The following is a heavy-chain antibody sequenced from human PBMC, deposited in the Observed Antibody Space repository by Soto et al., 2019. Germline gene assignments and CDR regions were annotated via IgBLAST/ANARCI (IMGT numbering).Heavy chain of an antibody. V-gene: IGHV3-23*01. Sequence: GGSLRLSCAASGFTFSSYATRWVRQAPAKGLEAVSAISGSGVSTYYADSVKGLFTIYRDNSKNTLYLQMNSLRAEDTAVYYCEKIKGPSSEWLMDYWGQGTLVTVSS. CDR2: ISGSGVST. J-gene: IGHJ4*02. D-gene: IGHD3-3*01. CDR1: GFTFSSYA. CDR3: EKIKGPSSEWLMDY.